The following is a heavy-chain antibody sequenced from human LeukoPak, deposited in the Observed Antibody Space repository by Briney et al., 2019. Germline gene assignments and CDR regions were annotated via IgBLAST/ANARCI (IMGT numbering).Heavy chain of an antibody. Sequence: GGSLRLSCAASGFTFSSYAMHWVRQAPGKGLEWVSSISSSSSYIYYADSVKGRFTISRDNAKNSLYLQMNSLRAEDTAVYYCARDYSMEDGNPWGQGTLVTVSS. CDR2: ISSSSSYI. V-gene: IGHV3-21*01. J-gene: IGHJ5*02. D-gene: IGHD2/OR15-2a*01. CDR3: ARDYSMEDGNP. CDR1: GFTFSSYA.